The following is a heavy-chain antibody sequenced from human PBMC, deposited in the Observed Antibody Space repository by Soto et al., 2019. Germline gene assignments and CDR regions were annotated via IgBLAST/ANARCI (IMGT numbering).Heavy chain of an antibody. CDR1: GFTFRNYD. J-gene: IGHJ6*02. D-gene: IGHD1-1*01. Sequence: EVQLVESGGGLVQPGGSLRLSCEASGFTFRNYDMHWVRQGTGKGLEWVSGISAAGDPDYADSVEGRFTISRENAQNSFFVQMNSLRVGDTAVYYCARTGRDFYGVDVWGQGTAVIVSS. CDR3: ARTGRDFYGVDV. CDR2: ISAAGDP. V-gene: IGHV3-13*05.